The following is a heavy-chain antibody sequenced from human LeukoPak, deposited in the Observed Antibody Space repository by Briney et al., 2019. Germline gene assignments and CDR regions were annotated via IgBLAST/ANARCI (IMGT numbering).Heavy chain of an antibody. CDR3: ANPSRGYKIGAFDI. V-gene: IGHV4-59*04. J-gene: IGHJ3*02. CDR1: GGSISSYY. D-gene: IGHD5-24*01. Sequence: PSETLSLTCTVSGGSISSYYWSWIRQPPGKGLEWIGYIYYSGSTNSNPSLKSRLTMSVDTPKNQFSVRLSSVTAADSAVYYCANPSRGYKIGAFDIWGRGTMVTVSS. CDR2: IYYSGST.